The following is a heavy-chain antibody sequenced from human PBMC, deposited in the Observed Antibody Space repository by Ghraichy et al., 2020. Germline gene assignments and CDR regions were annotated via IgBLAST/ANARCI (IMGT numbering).Heavy chain of an antibody. CDR2: ISGSGGST. V-gene: IGHV3-23*01. CDR3: AKDRVINYYYYYGLDV. Sequence: GGSLRLSCAASGFTFSSYGMSWVRQTPGKGLEWVSGISGSGGSTYYADSVKGRFTISRDNSKNTLYLQMNSLRAEDTAVYYCAKDRVINYYYYYGLDVWGQGTTVTVSS. J-gene: IGHJ6*02. D-gene: IGHD3-16*02. CDR1: GFTFSSYG.